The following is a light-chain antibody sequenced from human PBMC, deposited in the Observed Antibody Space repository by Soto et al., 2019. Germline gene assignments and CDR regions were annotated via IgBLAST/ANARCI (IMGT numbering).Light chain of an antibody. Sequence: QSVLTQPPSASGTPGQRVSISCSGSSSSIGRNPVSWYQQLPGTAPKLLIYRNNQRPSGVPDRFSGSKSGTSASLAISGLQSEDEADYFCSSYSSTTTREVFGTGTKVTVL. CDR2: RNN. V-gene: IGLV1-44*01. J-gene: IGLJ1*01. CDR3: SSYSSTTTREV. CDR1: SSSIGRNP.